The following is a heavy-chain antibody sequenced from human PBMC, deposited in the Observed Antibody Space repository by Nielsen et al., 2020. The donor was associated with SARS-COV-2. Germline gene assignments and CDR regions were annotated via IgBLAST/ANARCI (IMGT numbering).Heavy chain of an antibody. V-gene: IGHV3-30*18. CDR2: ISYDGSNK. Sequence: GGSLRLSCAASGFTFSIYGMHCVRQAPGKGLEWVAVISYDGSNKYYADSVKGRFTISRDNSKNTLYLQMNSLRAEDTAVYYCAKDLGAYHYFDYWGQGTLVTVSS. CDR3: AKDLGAYHYFDY. CDR1: GFTFSIYG. J-gene: IGHJ4*02. D-gene: IGHD3-16*01.